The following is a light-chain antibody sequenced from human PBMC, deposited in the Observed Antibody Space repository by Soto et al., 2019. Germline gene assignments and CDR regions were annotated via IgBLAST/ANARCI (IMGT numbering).Light chain of an antibody. CDR2: TNT. CDR1: SSNIGAGYD. V-gene: IGLV1-40*01. J-gene: IGLJ3*02. Sequence: QTVVTQPPSVSGAPGQRVTISCTGSSSNIGAGYDVHWYQQLPGTAPRLLIYTNTNRPSGVPDRFSGSKSGTSASLAITGLQAEDEADYYCQSYDNNLSGVVSAGGTKVTVL. CDR3: QSYDNNLSGVV.